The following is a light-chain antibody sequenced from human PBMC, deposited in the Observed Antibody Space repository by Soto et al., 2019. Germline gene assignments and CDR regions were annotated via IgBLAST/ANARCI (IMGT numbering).Light chain of an antibody. V-gene: IGKV3-20*01. Sequence: EIVLTQSPGTLSLSPGERATLSCRASQTISNSYLAWYQKTPDPAPSLLVYASTARATVTPDRFSGSGSATYFTLTISRLAPDDFAVYCCQQYGTSRFTFGPGTKVDIK. CDR3: QQYGTSRFT. CDR2: AST. CDR1: QTISNSY. J-gene: IGKJ3*01.